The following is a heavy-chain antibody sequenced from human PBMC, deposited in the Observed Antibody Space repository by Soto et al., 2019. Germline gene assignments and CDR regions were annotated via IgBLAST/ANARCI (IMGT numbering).Heavy chain of an antibody. CDR3: VKNRGTFDV. J-gene: IGHJ4*02. CDR2: ILGRGGST. V-gene: IGHV3-23*01. D-gene: IGHD3-16*01. Sequence: GGSLRLSCAASGFIYSTNDMTWVRQAPGKGLEWVSTILGRGGSTSYADSVKGRFTISRDNSMNTLYLQMSNVRAEDTALYYCVKNRGTFDVWGQGTLVTVSS. CDR1: GFIYSTND.